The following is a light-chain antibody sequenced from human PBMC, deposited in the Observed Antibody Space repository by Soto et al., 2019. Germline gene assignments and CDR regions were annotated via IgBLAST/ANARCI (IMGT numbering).Light chain of an antibody. CDR3: QPANSFPLT. V-gene: IGKV1-12*01. J-gene: IGKJ4*01. CDR1: QDISTW. CDR2: AAS. Sequence: DIQMTQSPSSVSASVGDRVTITCRTSQDISTWLAWYQQKPGQAPKLLIYAASSLQSGVPSRFSGSGSGTDFTLTISSLQPEDFATYYCQPANSFPLTFGGGTNVEIK.